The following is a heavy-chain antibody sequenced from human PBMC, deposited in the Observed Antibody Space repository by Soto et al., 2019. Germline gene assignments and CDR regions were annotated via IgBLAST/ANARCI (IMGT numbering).Heavy chain of an antibody. Sequence: DVQLLESGGGLVQPEGSLRLSCAASGFTFSSYAMGWVRQGPGKGLEWVAVVSIGGSTHYADSVRGRFTISRDNSKNTLSLQMNSLAAEDTAVYFCAKRRGAGGHFDYWGQGAQVTVSS. CDR2: VSIGGST. CDR1: GFTFSSYA. CDR3: AKRRGAGGHFDY. V-gene: IGHV3-23*01. J-gene: IGHJ4*02. D-gene: IGHD2-15*01.